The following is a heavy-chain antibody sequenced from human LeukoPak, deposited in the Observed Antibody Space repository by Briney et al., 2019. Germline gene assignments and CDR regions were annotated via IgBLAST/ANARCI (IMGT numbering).Heavy chain of an antibody. CDR2: IKHSGST. V-gene: IGHV4-34*01. D-gene: IGHD3-22*01. Sequence: SETLSLTCAVYGGAFSGYCWSWIRQPPGKGLEWIGEIKHSGSTDYNPSLKSRVTMSVDTSKNQFSLRLSSVTAADTAVYYCARKNITMIKGTLFDYWGQGILVTVSS. CDR1: GGAFSGYC. J-gene: IGHJ4*02. CDR3: ARKNITMIKGTLFDY.